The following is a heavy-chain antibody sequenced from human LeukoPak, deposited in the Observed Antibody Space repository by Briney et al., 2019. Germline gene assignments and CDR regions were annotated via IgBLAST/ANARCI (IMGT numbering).Heavy chain of an antibody. D-gene: IGHD2-2*01. J-gene: IGHJ4*02. Sequence: ASVQVSCQASGYTFTGYYMHWVRQAPGQGVAWMGWINPYSGGTNYAQKFQGRVTMTRDTSLSTAYMELSRLRSDDTAVYYWARRKVVPAAPVLYWGQGTLVTVSS. V-gene: IGHV1-2*02. CDR1: GYTFTGYY. CDR3: ARRKVVPAAPVLY. CDR2: INPYSGGT.